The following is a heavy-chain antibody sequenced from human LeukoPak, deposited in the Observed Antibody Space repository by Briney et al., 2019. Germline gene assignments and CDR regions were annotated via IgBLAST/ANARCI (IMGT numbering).Heavy chain of an antibody. D-gene: IGHD3-22*01. Sequence: GGSLQISCKGSGYSFTSYWIGWVRQLPGKGLEWMGIIYPGDSDTRYSPSFQGQVTISADKSISTAYLQWRSLQASDTAMYYCARRYYYDSIGAFDIWDQGTMVTVSS. J-gene: IGHJ3*02. CDR1: GYSFTSYW. V-gene: IGHV5-51*01. CDR3: ARRYYYDSIGAFDI. CDR2: IYPGDSDT.